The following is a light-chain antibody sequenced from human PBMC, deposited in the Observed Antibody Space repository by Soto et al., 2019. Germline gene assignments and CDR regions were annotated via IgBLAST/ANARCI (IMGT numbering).Light chain of an antibody. V-gene: IGLV1-40*01. CDR2: DNN. J-gene: IGLJ2*01. CDR3: HSYDVSLSGPV. CDR1: SSNIGAGYD. Sequence: QSVLTQTPSVSGAPWQRVTISCTGSSSNIGAGYDVHWYQQLPGTAPKVLIYDNNNRPSGVPDRFSGSKSGTSASLAITGLQAEDEADYYCHSYDVSLSGPVFGGGTKLTVL.